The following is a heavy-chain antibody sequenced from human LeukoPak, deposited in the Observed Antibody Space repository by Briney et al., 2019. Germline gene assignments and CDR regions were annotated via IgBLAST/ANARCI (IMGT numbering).Heavy chain of an antibody. CDR1: DSTFRTYS. CDR2: ISSGGGVT. Sequence: GGSLRLSCGASDSTFRTYSMIWACQTPGTGLEWISYISSGGGVTHYAESVKGRFSISRDNAKNSLFLQMNRLKDEDTAVYYCARVGVGDWGSVWDHWGQGVRVTVSS. J-gene: IGHJ4*02. CDR3: ARVGVGDWGSVWDH. V-gene: IGHV3-48*02. D-gene: IGHD3-16*01.